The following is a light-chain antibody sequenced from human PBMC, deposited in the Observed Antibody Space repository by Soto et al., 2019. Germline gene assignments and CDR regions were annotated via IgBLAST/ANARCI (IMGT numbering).Light chain of an antibody. V-gene: IGKV3-11*01. CDR3: QQRDIWPWT. J-gene: IGKJ1*01. CDR1: QSVGSS. Sequence: EIVLTQSPATLSLSPGERATLSCRASQSVGSSLAWYQQKLGQAPRLLIYAASDRATGIPARFSGTGSGTDFTLTISSLEPEDFAVYYCQQRDIWPWTFGQGTKVDIK. CDR2: AAS.